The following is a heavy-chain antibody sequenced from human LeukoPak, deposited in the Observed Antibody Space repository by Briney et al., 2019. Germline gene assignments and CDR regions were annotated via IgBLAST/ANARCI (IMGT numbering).Heavy chain of an antibody. CDR2: IRSKAYGGTT. V-gene: IGHV3-49*04. CDR3: TRDVDYYGRPMDY. J-gene: IGHJ4*02. CDR1: GFTFGDYA. Sequence: GGSLRLSCTASGFTFGDYAMSWVRQAPGKGREWVGFIRSKAYGGTTEYAGSVKCTFTISSDDSKSIAYLQMNSLKTEDTAVYYCTRDVDYYGRPMDYWGQGTLVTVSS. D-gene: IGHD3-10*01.